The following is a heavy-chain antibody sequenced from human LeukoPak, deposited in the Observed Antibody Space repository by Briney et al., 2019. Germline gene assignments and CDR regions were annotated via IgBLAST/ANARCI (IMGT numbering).Heavy chain of an antibody. Sequence: GASVKVSCKASGGTFSSYAISWVRQAPGQGLEWMGRIIPILGIANYAQKFQGRVTITADKSTSTAYIELSSLRSEDTAVYYCARGQAVGGFRGYYFDYWGQGTLVTVSS. V-gene: IGHV1-69*04. CDR1: GGTFSSYA. CDR3: ARGQAVGGFRGYYFDY. J-gene: IGHJ4*02. D-gene: IGHD3-16*01. CDR2: IIPILGIA.